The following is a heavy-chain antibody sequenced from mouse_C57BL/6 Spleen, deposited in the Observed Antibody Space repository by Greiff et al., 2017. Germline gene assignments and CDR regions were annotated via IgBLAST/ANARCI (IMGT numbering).Heavy chain of an antibody. CDR3: ARGGGPTMVTTPFAY. CDR1: GFTFSSYA. CDR2: ISDGGSYT. J-gene: IGHJ3*01. D-gene: IGHD2-9*01. Sequence: EVKLVESGGGLVKPGGSLKLSCAASGFTFSSYAMSWVRQTPEKRLEWVATISDGGSYTYYPDNVKGRVTISRDNAKNNLYLQMSHLKSEDTAMYYGARGGGPTMVTTPFAYWGQGTLVTVSA. V-gene: IGHV5-4*03.